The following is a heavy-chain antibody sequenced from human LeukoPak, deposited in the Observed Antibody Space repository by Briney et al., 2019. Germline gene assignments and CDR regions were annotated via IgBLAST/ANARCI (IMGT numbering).Heavy chain of an antibody. CDR2: VSYSGRT. Sequence: GSLRLSCAASGFTFDDYGMSWIRQPPGKGLVCIGYVSYSGRTNHNPSLKSRVTISADTSKNQFSLKLTSVTAADTAVYYCARHERGAENLDYWGQGTLVTVSS. CDR3: ARHERGAENLDY. D-gene: IGHD1-1*01. J-gene: IGHJ4*02. CDR1: GFTFDDYG. V-gene: IGHV4-59*08.